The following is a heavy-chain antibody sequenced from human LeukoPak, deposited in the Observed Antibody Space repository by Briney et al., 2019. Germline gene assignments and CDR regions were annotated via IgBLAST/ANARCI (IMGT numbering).Heavy chain of an antibody. D-gene: IGHD5-24*01. Sequence: KPGGSLRLSCAASGFTFSSYSMNWVRQAPGKGLEWVSSISSSRSYIYYADSVKGRFTISRDNAKNSLYLQMNSLRAEDTAVYYCARESRTTISPKLDYWGQGTLVTVSS. CDR3: ARESRTTISPKLDY. CDR2: ISSSRSYI. CDR1: GFTFSSYS. V-gene: IGHV3-21*01. J-gene: IGHJ4*02.